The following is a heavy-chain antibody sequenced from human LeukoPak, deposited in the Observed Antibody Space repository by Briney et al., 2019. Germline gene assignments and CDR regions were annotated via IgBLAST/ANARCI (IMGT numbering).Heavy chain of an antibody. Sequence: GGSLRLSCAGSGFIFSHYWMSWLRQAPGKGPEWVAIIKLLGDEQYYGDSVKGRFIISRDNANNSLYLQMNSLRADDTAVYYCARAPTTDHSGRWFDPWGQGTLVTVSS. CDR3: ARAPTTDHSGRWFDP. CDR1: GFIFSHYW. CDR2: IKLLGDEQ. J-gene: IGHJ5*02. V-gene: IGHV3-7*01. D-gene: IGHD4-17*01.